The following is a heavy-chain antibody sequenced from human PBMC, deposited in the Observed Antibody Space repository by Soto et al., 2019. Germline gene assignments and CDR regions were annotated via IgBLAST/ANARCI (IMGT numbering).Heavy chain of an antibody. CDR1: GFTFSSYA. V-gene: IGHV3-23*01. CDR2: ISGSGGST. D-gene: IGHD4-17*01. Sequence: GRSLRLSYAASGFTFSSYAMSWVRQAPGKGLEWVSAISGSGGSTYYADSVKGRFTISRDNSKNTLYLQMNSLRAEDTAVYYCAKNGNSNYYYGMDVWGQGTTVTVSS. CDR3: AKNGNSNYYYGMDV. J-gene: IGHJ6*02.